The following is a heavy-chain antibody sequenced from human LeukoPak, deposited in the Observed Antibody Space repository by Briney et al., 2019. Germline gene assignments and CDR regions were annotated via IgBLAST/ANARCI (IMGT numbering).Heavy chain of an antibody. D-gene: IGHD2/OR15-2a*01. CDR3: ARNRGHHYGMDV. Sequence: ASVKVSCKASGYTFTSYYMHWVRQAPGQGLEWMGWINPSSGDTNYAQKFLGRVTMTRDTSISTAYMEMSRLRSDDTAVYYCARNRGHHYGMDVWGQGTRVTVSS. CDR1: GYTFTSYY. CDR2: INPSSGDT. J-gene: IGHJ6*02. V-gene: IGHV1-2*02.